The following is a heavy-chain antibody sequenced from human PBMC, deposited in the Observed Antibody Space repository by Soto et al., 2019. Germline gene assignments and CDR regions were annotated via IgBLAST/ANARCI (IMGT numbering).Heavy chain of an antibody. CDR1: GGTFSSYT. CDR3: AYCPSRSSWYHYYYGMDV. CDR2: IIPILGIA. J-gene: IGHJ6*02. V-gene: IGHV1-69*02. D-gene: IGHD6-13*01. Sequence: QVQLVQSGAEVKKPGSSVKVSCKASGGTFSSYTISWVRQAPGQGLEWMGRIIPILGIANYAQKFQGRVTITADKSTSTAYMELSSLRSEDTAVYYCAYCPSRSSWYHYYYGMDVWGQGTTVTVSS.